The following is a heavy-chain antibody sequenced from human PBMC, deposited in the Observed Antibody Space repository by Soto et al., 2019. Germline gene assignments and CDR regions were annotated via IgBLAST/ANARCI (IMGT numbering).Heavy chain of an antibody. CDR2: ISYSGST. J-gene: IGHJ4*02. D-gene: IGHD2-15*01. CDR3: ATMGTPATGLYFFDY. CDR1: GGSISSGNYY. V-gene: IGHV4-30-4*01. Sequence: QVQLQESGPGLVKPSQTLSLTCTVSGGSISSGNYYWSWIRQPPGKGLEWIGFISYSGSTYYSTSLKRRLTISVDTSKSQFSLNLSFVTAADTAVYYCATMGTPATGLYFFDYWGQGSLVTVSS.